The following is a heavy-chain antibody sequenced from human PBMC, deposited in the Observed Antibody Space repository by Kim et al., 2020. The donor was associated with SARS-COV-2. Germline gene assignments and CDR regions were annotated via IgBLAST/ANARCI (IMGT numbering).Heavy chain of an antibody. CDR3: ARHGGQGYYDTCGLWY. V-gene: IGHV5-10-1*01. CDR1: GYNFTNYW. J-gene: IGHJ4*02. Sequence: GESLKISCQASGYNFTNYWITWVRQMPGKGLEWMGRIDPSDSYTNYSPSFQGHVTFSADKSSSTAHLQWSSLKASDTAIYFCARHGGQGYYDTCGLWYWGQGILVTVSS. CDR2: IDPSDSYT. D-gene: IGHD3-22*01.